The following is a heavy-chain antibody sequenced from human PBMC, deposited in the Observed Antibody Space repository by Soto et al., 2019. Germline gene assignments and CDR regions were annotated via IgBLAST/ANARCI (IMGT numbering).Heavy chain of an antibody. Sequence: QVQLVQSGAEVKRPGSSVKVSCKASGTTFSSYAISWVRQAPGQGLEWMGGIIPLFGTANYAQKFQGRATITADESTSTAFMELSSLRSEDTAVYYCAREVGSGHNYDKDYYYGMDVWGQGTTVAVSS. CDR2: IIPLFGTA. V-gene: IGHV1-69*12. D-gene: IGHD5-18*01. CDR3: AREVGSGHNYDKDYYYGMDV. J-gene: IGHJ6*02. CDR1: GTTFSSYA.